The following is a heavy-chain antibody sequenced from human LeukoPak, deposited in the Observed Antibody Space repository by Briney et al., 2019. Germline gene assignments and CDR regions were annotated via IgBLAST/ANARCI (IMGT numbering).Heavy chain of an antibody. D-gene: IGHD2/OR15-2a*01. CDR3: ARELKVGNTGYYFDY. J-gene: IGHJ4*02. Sequence: SETLSLTCTVSGGSISSYYWSWIRQPPGKGLEWIGYIYYSGSTNYNPSLKTRVTISLDTSKNQFSLKLSSVTAADTAAYYCARELKVGNTGYYFDYWGQGTLVTVSS. CDR2: IYYSGST. V-gene: IGHV4-59*01. CDR1: GGSISSYY.